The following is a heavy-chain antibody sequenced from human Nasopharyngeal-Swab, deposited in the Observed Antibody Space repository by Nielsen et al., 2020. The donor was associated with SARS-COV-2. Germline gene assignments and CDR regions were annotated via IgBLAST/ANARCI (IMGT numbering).Heavy chain of an antibody. CDR2: ISRSSSTI. CDR3: ARDTCNNNWYACYDYGMDV. CDR1: GFTFSSYS. J-gene: IGHJ6*02. V-gene: IGHV3-48*01. D-gene: IGHD1-1*01. Sequence: GESLKISCAASGFTFSSYSMNWVRQAPGKGLEWVSYISRSSSTIYYADSVRGRFTISRDNAKNSLYLQMNSLRVEDTAVYCCARDTCNNNWYACYDYGMDVWGQGTTVTVSS.